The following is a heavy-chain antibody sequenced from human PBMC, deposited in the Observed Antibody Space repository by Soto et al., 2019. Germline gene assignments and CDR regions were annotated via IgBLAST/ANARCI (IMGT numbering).Heavy chain of an antibody. V-gene: IGHV3-30*05. CDR3: ARWGTTWGLDV. Sequence: QVQLVESGGGVVQPGTYLRVSCVGSGFTFRSYVMHWVRQAPGKGLEWVALTSYDGSDKYYADSVRGRFTISRDNSRNTVDLQMDSLRLEGTALYYCARWGTTWGLDVWGQGTLVSVSS. CDR1: GFTFRSYV. J-gene: IGHJ1*01. D-gene: IGHD2-21*01. CDR2: TSYDGSDK.